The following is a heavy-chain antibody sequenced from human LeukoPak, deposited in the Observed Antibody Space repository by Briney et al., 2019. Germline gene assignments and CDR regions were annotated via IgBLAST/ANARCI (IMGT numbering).Heavy chain of an antibody. V-gene: IGHV3-30*18. CDR2: ISHDGSNK. D-gene: IGHD3-10*01. Sequence: GGSLRLSCAASGFTFSSYGMHWVRQAPGKGLVWVAVISHDGSNKYYADSVKGRFTISRDNSKNTLYLQMNSLRAEDTAVYYCAKGNLWFGEEGYLDYWGQGTLVTVSS. CDR1: GFTFSSYG. J-gene: IGHJ4*02. CDR3: AKGNLWFGEEGYLDY.